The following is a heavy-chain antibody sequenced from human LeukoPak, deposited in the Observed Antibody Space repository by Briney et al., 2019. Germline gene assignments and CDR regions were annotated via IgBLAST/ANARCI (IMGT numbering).Heavy chain of an antibody. CDR2: IYTSGST. V-gene: IGHV4-4*07. CDR3: MLSSGWYGYFDY. Sequence: SETLSLTCTVSGGSISSYYWSWIRQPAGKGLEWIGRIYTSGSTNYNPSLKSRVTMSVDTSKNQFSLKLSSVTAADTAVYYCMLSSGWYGYFDYWGQGTLVTVSS. J-gene: IGHJ4*02. CDR1: GGSISSYY. D-gene: IGHD6-19*01.